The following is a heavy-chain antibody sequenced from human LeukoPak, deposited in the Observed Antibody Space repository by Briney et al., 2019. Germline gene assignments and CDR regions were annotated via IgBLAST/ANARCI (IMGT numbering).Heavy chain of an antibody. V-gene: IGHV3-21*06. CDR3: ARDYYGSGSYYYYLYGMDV. J-gene: IGHJ6*02. CDR2: ISSSSSYI. D-gene: IGHD3-10*01. Sequence: PGGSLRLSCAASGFTFSSYSMNWVPQAPGKGLEWVPSISSSSSYIYYADSVKGRFTISRDNAKNSLYLQMNSLRAEDTAVYYCARDYYGSGSYYYYLYGMDVWGQGTTVTAS. CDR1: GFTFSSYS.